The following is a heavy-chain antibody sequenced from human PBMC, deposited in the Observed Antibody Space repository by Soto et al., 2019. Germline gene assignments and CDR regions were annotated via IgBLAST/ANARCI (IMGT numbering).Heavy chain of an antibody. CDR2: ISSSSSYT. Sequence: PGGSLRLSCAASGSTFSDYYMSWIRQAPGKGLEWVSYISSSSSYTNYADSVKGRFTISRDNAKNSLYLQMNSLRAEDTAVYYCARAKKLEGPNYWGQGTLVTVSS. V-gene: IGHV3-11*05. J-gene: IGHJ4*02. D-gene: IGHD1-1*01. CDR1: GSTFSDYY. CDR3: ARAKKLEGPNY.